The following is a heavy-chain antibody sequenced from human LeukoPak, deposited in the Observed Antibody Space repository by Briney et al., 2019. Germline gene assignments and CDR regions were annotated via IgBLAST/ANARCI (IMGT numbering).Heavy chain of an antibody. D-gene: IGHD2-2*01. CDR3: AKDHADIVVLPGAHIDY. CDR1: GFTFRSYG. Sequence: GGSLRLHCSASGFTFRSYGLHWVRQAPGKGLHWMAVIPYDGGYTYYADYVKGRVTISRDNSKNTVYLQMNSLRADDTAVYYCAKDHADIVVLPGAHIDYWGQGTLVAVSA. CDR2: IPYDGGYT. J-gene: IGHJ4*02. V-gene: IGHV3-30*18.